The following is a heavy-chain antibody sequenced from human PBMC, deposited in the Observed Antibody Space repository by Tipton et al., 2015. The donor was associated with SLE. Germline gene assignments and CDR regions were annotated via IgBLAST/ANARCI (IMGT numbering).Heavy chain of an antibody. CDR1: GGSINNYY. CDR2: IYSSGGT. D-gene: IGHD1-1*01. V-gene: IGHV4-4*08. CDR3: ASALALDLFDF. Sequence: TLSLTCSVSGGSINNYYWNWIRQTQGKGLEWIGYIYSSGGTDYNPSLKSRLTISVETSKNQFSLKLTSVTAADTAVYYCASALALDLFDFWGQGTLVSVSS. J-gene: IGHJ4*02.